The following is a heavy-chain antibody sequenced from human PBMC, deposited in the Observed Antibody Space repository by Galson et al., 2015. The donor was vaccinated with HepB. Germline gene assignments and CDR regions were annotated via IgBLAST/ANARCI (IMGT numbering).Heavy chain of an antibody. CDR2: ISTNSGNT. D-gene: IGHD3-16*01. CDR3: ARDRLHSFDY. V-gene: IGHV1-18*04. J-gene: IGHJ4*02. CDR1: GYSFTSNG. Sequence: SVKVSCKASGYSFTSNGISRVRQAPGQGLERMGWISTNSGNTNYAQRLQGRVTMTRDTSTSTAYMELRRLRSDDTAIYYCARDRLHSFDYWGQGTLVTVSS.